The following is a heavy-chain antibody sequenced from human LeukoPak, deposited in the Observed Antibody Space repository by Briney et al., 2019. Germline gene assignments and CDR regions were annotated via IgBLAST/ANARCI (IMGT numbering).Heavy chain of an antibody. CDR2: LSGSGDSA. CDR3: ARRSPKIAAADTYYYGMDV. D-gene: IGHD6-13*01. CDR1: GFTFSSYA. Sequence: GGSLRLSCAASGFTFSSYAMNWVRQAPGQGLEWVSSLSGSGDSAYYADSVKGRFTFSRDKSKNTLYLQMNSLRAEDTAVYYCARRSPKIAAADTYYYGMDVWGQGTTVAVSS. J-gene: IGHJ6*02. V-gene: IGHV3-23*01.